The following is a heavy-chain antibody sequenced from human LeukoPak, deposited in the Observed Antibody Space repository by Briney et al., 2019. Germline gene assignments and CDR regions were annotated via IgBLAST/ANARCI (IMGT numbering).Heavy chain of an antibody. CDR1: GFTVSSNY. CDR2: ISSSDSTI. CDR3: AINTYYYDSSSPPNDY. Sequence: PGGSLRLSCAASGFTVSSNYMSWVRQAPGKGLEWVSYISSSDSTIYYADSVKGRFTISRDNAKNSLYLQMNSLRAEDTAVYYCAINTYYYDSSSPPNDYWGQGTLVTVSS. V-gene: IGHV3-11*04. D-gene: IGHD3-22*01. J-gene: IGHJ4*02.